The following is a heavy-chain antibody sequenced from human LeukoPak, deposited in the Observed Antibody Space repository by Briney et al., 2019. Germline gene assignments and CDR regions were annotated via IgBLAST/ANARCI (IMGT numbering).Heavy chain of an antibody. V-gene: IGHV3-7*03. CDR3: AGGSSMDV. CDR2: IKKDGSGR. J-gene: IGHJ6*04. Sequence: PGGSLRLSCAVSGFPFSNSWMYWVRQAPGKGLEGVANIKKDGSGRSYVDSVKGRFIISRDNARNSLYLQMNSLRVEDTAVYFCAGGSSMDVWGKGTAVTVSS. D-gene: IGHD1-26*01. CDR1: GFPFSNSW.